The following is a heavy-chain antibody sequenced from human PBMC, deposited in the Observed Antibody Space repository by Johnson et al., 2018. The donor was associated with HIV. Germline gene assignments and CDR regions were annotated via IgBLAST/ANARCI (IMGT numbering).Heavy chain of an antibody. J-gene: IGHJ3*02. Sequence: MLLVESGGGLVKPGGSLRLSCAASGFTFSDYYMSWIRQAPGKGLEWVTFIYSGGSTYYADSVTGRFTISRENAKNSLYLQMNSLRAEDTAVYYCAKVLKAGGRMNDGFDIWGQGTLVTVSS. CDR2: IYSGGST. CDR3: AKVLKAGGRMNDGFDI. D-gene: IGHD1-26*01. CDR1: GFTFSDYY. V-gene: IGHV3-66*01.